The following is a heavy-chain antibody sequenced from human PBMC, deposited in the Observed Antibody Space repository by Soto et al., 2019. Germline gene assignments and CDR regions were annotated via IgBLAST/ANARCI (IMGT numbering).Heavy chain of an antibody. J-gene: IGHJ3*02. CDR3: ARGRAWQLASGDIDAVDI. V-gene: IGHV3-13*01. D-gene: IGHD6-13*01. Sequence: EVQLVESGGGLVQPGGSLRLSCAASGFTFSSYDMHWVRQATGKGLEWVSATGTAGDTYYPGSVKGRFTISRENAKNSLYLQMNSLRAGDTAVYYCARGRAWQLASGDIDAVDIWGQGTMVTVSS. CDR1: GFTFSSYD. CDR2: TGTAGDT.